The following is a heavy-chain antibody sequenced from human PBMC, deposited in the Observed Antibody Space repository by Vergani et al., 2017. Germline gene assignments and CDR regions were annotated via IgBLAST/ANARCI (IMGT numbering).Heavy chain of an antibody. D-gene: IGHD3-3*01. CDR2: ISSSSSTI. CDR1: GFTFSSYG. Sequence: VQLVESGGGVVQPGRSLRLSCAASGFTFSSYGMHWVRQAPGKGLEWVSYISSSSSTIYYADSVKGRFTISRDNAKNSLYLQMNSLRAEDTAVYYCARYSWSGYPYYFDYWGQGTLVTVSS. V-gene: IGHV3-48*01. CDR3: ARYSWSGYPYYFDY. J-gene: IGHJ4*02.